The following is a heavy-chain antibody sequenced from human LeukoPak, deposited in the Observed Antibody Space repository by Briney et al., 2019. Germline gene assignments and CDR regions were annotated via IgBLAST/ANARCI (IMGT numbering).Heavy chain of an antibody. V-gene: IGHV1-69*13. D-gene: IGHD6-13*01. Sequence: GASVKVSCKASGYTFTSYGISWVRQAPGQGLEWMGGIIPIFGTANYAQKFQGRVTITADESTSTAYMELSSLRSEDTAVYYCARVQIAAAGTGLLTFDYWGQGTLVTVSS. J-gene: IGHJ4*02. CDR3: ARVQIAAAGTGLLTFDY. CDR1: GYTFTSYG. CDR2: IIPIFGTA.